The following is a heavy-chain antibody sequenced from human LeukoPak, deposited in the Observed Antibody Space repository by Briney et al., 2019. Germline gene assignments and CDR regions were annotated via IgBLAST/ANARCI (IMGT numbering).Heavy chain of an antibody. J-gene: IGHJ2*01. CDR1: GASFSNYH. V-gene: IGHV4-59*08. CDR2: IFNSGST. CDR3: ARARYYYDSSGYYHRGSYWYFDL. D-gene: IGHD3-22*01. Sequence: PSETLSLTCTVSGASFSNYHWSWIRQPPGKGLEWIGYIFNSGSTNYNPSLKSRVTISVDTSKNQFSLKLSSVTAADTAVYYCARARYYYDSSGYYHRGSYWYFDLWGRGTLVTVSS.